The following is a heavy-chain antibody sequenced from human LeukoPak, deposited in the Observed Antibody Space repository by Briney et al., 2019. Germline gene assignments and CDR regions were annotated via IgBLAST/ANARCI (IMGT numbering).Heavy chain of an antibody. CDR2: IGTAGHT. CDR3: ARSSGNYFNGFDV. D-gene: IGHD1-26*01. V-gene: IGHV3-13*01. J-gene: IGHJ3*01. CDR1: GFTFSNYD. Sequence: PGGSLRLSCAASGFTFSNYDMHWVRQAAGKGLEWVSGIGTAGHTYYPDSVRGRFTISREDAKNSFYLQMNSLRAGDTAVYYCARSSGNYFNGFDVWGQGTVVTVSS.